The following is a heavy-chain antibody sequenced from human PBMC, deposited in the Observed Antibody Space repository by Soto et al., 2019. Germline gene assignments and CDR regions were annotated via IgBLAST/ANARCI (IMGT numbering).Heavy chain of an antibody. Sequence: SDTWGVSNGYIISRNWRSWVRKTTGKGLEWIGEIYHSGSTNYNPSLKSRVTISVDKSKNQFSLKLSSVTAADTAVYYCARKPPPGYGDYVDAFDIWGQGTMVTVSS. J-gene: IGHJ3*02. CDR2: IYHSGST. V-gene: IGHV4-4*02. D-gene: IGHD4-17*01. CDR3: ARKPPPGYGDYVDAFDI. CDR1: NGYIISRNW.